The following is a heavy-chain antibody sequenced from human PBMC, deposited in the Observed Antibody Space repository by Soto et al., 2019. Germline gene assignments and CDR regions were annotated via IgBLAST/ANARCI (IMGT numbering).Heavy chain of an antibody. CDR3: TRGPRAAASAKGAY. Sequence: PGGSLRLSCVVSGFTFSMYGMHWVRQGPGQSPFWAARISDDGTTKNYADSVRGRFTISRDNSKNTLYIQMNNLKTDDSAIYYCTRGPRAAASAKGAYWGEGT. J-gene: IGHJ4*02. V-gene: IGHV3-74*01. CDR2: ISDDGTTK. CDR1: GFTFSMYG. D-gene: IGHD3-16*01.